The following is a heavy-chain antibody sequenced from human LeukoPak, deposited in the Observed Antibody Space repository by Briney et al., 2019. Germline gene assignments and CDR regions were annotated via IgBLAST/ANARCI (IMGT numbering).Heavy chain of an antibody. V-gene: IGHV3-48*01. J-gene: IGHJ6*02. CDR2: ISSSSSTI. D-gene: IGHD6-19*01. Sequence: GGSLRLSCAASGFTFSSYSMNWVRQAPGKGLEWVSYISSSSSTIYYADSVKGRFTISRDNAKNSLYLQMNSLRAEDTAVYYCTKDGAGTYYGMDVWGQGTTVTVSS. CDR3: TKDGAGTYYGMDV. CDR1: GFTFSSYS.